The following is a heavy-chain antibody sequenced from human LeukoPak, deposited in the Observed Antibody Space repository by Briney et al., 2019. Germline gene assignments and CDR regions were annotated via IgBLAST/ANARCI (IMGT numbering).Heavy chain of an antibody. CDR1: GFTFKLYW. D-gene: IGHD6-13*01. CDR3: AKGTHSSSWHWFDS. V-gene: IGHV3-74*01. Sequence: GGSLRLSCAASGFTFKLYWMHWVRQVPGKRPVWVSRINDDGSDTIYADSVRGRFTISRDDAKNTVYLQMNNLRAEDTAVYYCAKGTHSSSWHWFDSWGQGTLVTVSS. CDR2: INDDGSDT. J-gene: IGHJ5*01.